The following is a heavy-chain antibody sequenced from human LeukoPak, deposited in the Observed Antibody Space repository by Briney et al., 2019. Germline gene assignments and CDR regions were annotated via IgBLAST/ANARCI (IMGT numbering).Heavy chain of an antibody. V-gene: IGHV4-30-4*01. CDR3: AREGGGDSTLDY. Sequence: SETLSLTCTVSGGSISSGDYYWSWIRQPPGKGLERIGYIYYSGSTYYNPSLKSRVTISVDTSKNQFSLKLSSVTAADTAVYYCAREGGGDSTLDYWGQGTLVTVSS. CDR1: GGSISSGDYY. CDR2: IYYSGST. D-gene: IGHD2-21*02. J-gene: IGHJ4*02.